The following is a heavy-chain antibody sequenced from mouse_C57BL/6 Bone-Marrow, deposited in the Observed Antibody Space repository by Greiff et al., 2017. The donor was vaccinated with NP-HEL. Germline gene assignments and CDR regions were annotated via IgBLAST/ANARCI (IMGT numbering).Heavy chain of an antibody. CDR3: ARPLDSSGLAWFAY. D-gene: IGHD3-2*02. CDR1: GFTFSDYG. V-gene: IGHV5-15*01. Sequence: DVKVVESGGGLVQPGGSLKLSCAASGFTFSDYGMAWVRQAPRKGPEWVAFISNLAYSIYYADTVTGRFTIARENAKNTLYLEMSSLRTEDTAVYYCARPLDSSGLAWFAYWGQGTLVTVSA. CDR2: ISNLAYSI. J-gene: IGHJ3*01.